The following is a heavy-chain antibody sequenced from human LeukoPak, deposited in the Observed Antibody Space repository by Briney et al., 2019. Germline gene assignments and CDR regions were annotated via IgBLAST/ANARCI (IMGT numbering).Heavy chain of an antibody. J-gene: IGHJ4*02. CDR3: AREFGHDRWYFDY. V-gene: IGHV3-30*03. CDR1: GFTFSSYS. Sequence: GGSLRLSCAASGFTFSSYSIHWVRQAPGKGLEWVTVISADGRTQYYSDSVKGRFTISRDNSLNTLHLQMNSLRTGDTAVYYCAREFGHDRWYFDYWGQGALVTVSS. D-gene: IGHD5-12*01. CDR2: ISADGRTQ.